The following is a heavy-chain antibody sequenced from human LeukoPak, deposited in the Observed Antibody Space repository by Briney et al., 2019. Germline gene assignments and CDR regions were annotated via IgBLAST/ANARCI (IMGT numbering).Heavy chain of an antibody. V-gene: IGHV1-24*01. Sequence: ASVKVSCKVSGYTLTELSMHWVRQAPGEGLEWMGGFDPEDGETIYAQKFQGRVTMTEDTSTDTAYMELSSLRSEDTAVYYCATDDRYCSSTSCYNYWGQGTLVTVSS. J-gene: IGHJ4*02. CDR2: FDPEDGET. D-gene: IGHD2-2*02. CDR1: GYTLTELS. CDR3: ATDDRYCSSTSCYNY.